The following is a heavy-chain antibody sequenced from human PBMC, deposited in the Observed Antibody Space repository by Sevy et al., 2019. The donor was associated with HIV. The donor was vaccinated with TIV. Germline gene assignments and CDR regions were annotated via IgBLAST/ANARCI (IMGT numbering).Heavy chain of an antibody. J-gene: IGHJ4*02. V-gene: IGHV3-30*18. CDR1: GFTFSSYG. CDR3: AKGGGYYYYSSGYYYFDY. CDR2: ISYDGSNK. D-gene: IGHD3-22*01. Sequence: GGSLRLSCAASGFTFSSYGMHWVRQAPGKGLEWVAVISYDGSNKYYADSVKGRFTISTDNSKNTLYLQMNSLRAEDKAVYYCAKGGGYYYYSSGYYYFDYWGQGTLVTVSS.